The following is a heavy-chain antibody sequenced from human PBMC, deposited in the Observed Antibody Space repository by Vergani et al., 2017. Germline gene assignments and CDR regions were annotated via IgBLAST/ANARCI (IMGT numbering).Heavy chain of an antibody. J-gene: IGHJ5*01. CDR3: TRIAKPRTWRFDS. Sequence: EVQLEESGGGLVQPGGSLKLSCVASGLTFNDSTIHWVRQGSGKGLEWVGRIRKEAENYATAYGASVKGRFTISRDDSENTAYLQMNSLKTEDTAVYYCTRIAKPRTWRFDSWGQGTPVTVSS. CDR2: IRKEAENYAT. V-gene: IGHV3-73*01. CDR1: GLTFNDST. D-gene: IGHD6-13*01.